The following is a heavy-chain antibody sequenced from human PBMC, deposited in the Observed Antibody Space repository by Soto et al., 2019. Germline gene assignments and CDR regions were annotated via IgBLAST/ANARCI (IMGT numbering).Heavy chain of an antibody. J-gene: IGHJ6*02. CDR3: AEVRGHPGVIPDYHYYGMDV. CDR1: GFTFSKYA. D-gene: IGHD2-8*01. V-gene: IGHV3-23*01. Sequence: GGSLRLSCAASGFTFSKYAMSWVRQAPAKGLEWVSSISGSGGSPYYAGSVKGRFTISRDNTKNPLYLQLTSLRAEDTAVYYCAEVRGHPGVIPDYHYYGMDVWGQGTAVTVSS. CDR2: ISGSGGSP.